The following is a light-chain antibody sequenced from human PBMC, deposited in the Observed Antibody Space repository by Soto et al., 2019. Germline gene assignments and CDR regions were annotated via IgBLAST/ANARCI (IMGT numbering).Light chain of an antibody. CDR1: QSVSSSY. Sequence: ETALTQSPGTLSLSPGERATVSCRASQSVSSSYLAWYQHKPGQAPRLLISGASNRAAGIPDRFSGSGSGTDFTLTISRLEPEDFAVYYCQQYDNSFTFGGGTKVDIK. CDR2: GAS. CDR3: QQYDNSFT. V-gene: IGKV3-20*01. J-gene: IGKJ4*01.